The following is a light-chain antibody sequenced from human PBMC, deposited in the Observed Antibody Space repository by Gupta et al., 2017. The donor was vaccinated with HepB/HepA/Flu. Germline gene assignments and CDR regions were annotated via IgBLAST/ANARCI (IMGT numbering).Light chain of an antibody. V-gene: IGLV1-40*01. CDR1: SSNLGAGYA. Sequence: QSVLTQPPSVSGATGQRVTISCTGSSSNLGAGYATHWYQQIPGTAPRLLIYDKNKRPAGVPDRFSGSKSGTSASLAISGLLAEDEGDYYCQSYDSTLSIYVFGTGTKVTVL. CDR2: DKN. J-gene: IGLJ1*01. CDR3: QSYDSTLSIYV.